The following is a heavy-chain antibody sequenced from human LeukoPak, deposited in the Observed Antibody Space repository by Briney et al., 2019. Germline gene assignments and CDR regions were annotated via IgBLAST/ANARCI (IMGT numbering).Heavy chain of an antibody. J-gene: IGHJ4*02. CDR3: ARGPKFAIRMIVVVTKGHFDY. CDR1: GFTFSSYE. Sequence: QTGGSLRLSCAASGFTFSSYEMNWVRQAPGKGLEWVSYISSSGSTIYYADSVKGRFTISRDNSKNTLYLQMNSLRPEDTAVYYCARGPKFAIRMIVVVTKGHFDYWGQGTLVTVSS. CDR2: ISSSGSTI. V-gene: IGHV3-48*03. D-gene: IGHD3-22*01.